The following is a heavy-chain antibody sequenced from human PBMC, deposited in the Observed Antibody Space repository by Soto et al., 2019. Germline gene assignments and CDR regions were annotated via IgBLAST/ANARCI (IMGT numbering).Heavy chain of an antibody. V-gene: IGHV1-69*01. CDR1: GGTFSSYV. CDR3: ARGTYSSSVDD. CDR2: IIPIFGTA. J-gene: IGHJ4*02. D-gene: IGHD6-6*01. Sequence: GPSGTVSCKASGGTFSSYVISRVRQAHGQGLEWMGGIIPIFGTANYAQKFQGRVTITADESTSTAYMELSSLRSEDTAVYYCARGTYSSSVDDWGQGTLVTFSS.